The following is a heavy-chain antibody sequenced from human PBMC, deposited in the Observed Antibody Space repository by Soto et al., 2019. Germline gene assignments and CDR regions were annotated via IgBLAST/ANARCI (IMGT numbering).Heavy chain of an antibody. CDR2: ISGSGGRT. Sequence: GGSLRLSCVASGFPFSSYAMSWVRQTPGKGLEWVSGISGSGGRTYYADSAKGRFTISRDNSNNTLSLQMHILRVEDTAVYFCAKGGYYSLFDIWGQGTMVTVSS. J-gene: IGHJ3*02. CDR3: AKGGYYSLFDI. V-gene: IGHV3-23*01. D-gene: IGHD3-16*01. CDR1: GFPFSSYA.